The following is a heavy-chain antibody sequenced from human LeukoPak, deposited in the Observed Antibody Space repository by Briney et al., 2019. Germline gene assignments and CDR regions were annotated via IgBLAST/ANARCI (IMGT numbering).Heavy chain of an antibody. V-gene: IGHV4-4*07. CDR3: AGRYSGYDRGVYYFDY. D-gene: IGHD5-12*01. CDR2: IYTSGST. J-gene: IGHJ4*02. Sequence: SETLSLTCTGSGGSISSYYWSWIRQPAGKGLEWIGRIYTSGSTNYNPSLKSRVTMSVDTSKNQFSLKLSSVTAADTAVYYCAGRYSGYDRGVYYFDYWGQGTLVTVSS. CDR1: GGSISSYY.